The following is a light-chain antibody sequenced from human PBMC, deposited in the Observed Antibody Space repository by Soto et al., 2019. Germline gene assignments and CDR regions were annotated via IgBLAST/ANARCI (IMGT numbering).Light chain of an antibody. CDR3: QQYNDWPLT. CDR2: GAS. CDR1: QSFSSSY. Sequence: EIVLTQSPGTLSLSPGERATLSCRASQSFSSSYLAWYQQKPGQAPRLLMYGASSRATGIPDRFSGSGSETEFTLTISSLQSEDFAVYYCQQYNDWPLTFGGGTKVDIK. V-gene: IGKV3-20*01. J-gene: IGKJ4*01.